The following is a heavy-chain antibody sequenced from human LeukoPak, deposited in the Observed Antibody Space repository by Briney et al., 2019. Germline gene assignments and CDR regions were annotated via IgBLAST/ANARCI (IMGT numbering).Heavy chain of an antibody. D-gene: IGHD1-26*01. V-gene: IGHV3-21*01. CDR1: GFTFSSYS. J-gene: IGHJ4*02. Sequence: PGGSLRLSCAASGFTFSSYSMNWVRQAPGKGLEWVSSISSSSSYIYYADSVKGRFTISRDNAKNSLYLQMNSLRAEDTAVYYCARGPYSGSYYALYYFDYWGQGTLVTVSS. CDR3: ARGPYSGSYYALYYFDY. CDR2: ISSSSSYI.